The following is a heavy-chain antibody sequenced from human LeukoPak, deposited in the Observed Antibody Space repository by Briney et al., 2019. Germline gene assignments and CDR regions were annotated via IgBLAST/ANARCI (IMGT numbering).Heavy chain of an antibody. V-gene: IGHV4-61*05. CDR3: ARHDLGGIDY. Sequence: PSETLSLTCTVSGGSISSSSYYWGWIRQPPGKGLEWIGYIYTSGSTNYNPSLKSRVTISVDTSKNQFSLKLSSVTAADTAVYYCARHDLGGIDYWGQGTLVTVSS. J-gene: IGHJ4*02. D-gene: IGHD3-16*01. CDR2: IYTSGST. CDR1: GGSISSSSYY.